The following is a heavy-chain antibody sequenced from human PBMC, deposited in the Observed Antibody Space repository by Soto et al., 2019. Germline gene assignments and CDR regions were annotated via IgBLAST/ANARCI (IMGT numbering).Heavy chain of an antibody. J-gene: IGHJ5*02. CDR2: IYWDGDK. D-gene: IGHD3-3*01. Sequence: QINLIESGPTLVKPTQTLTLTCTFSGFSLSTSGAAVGWVRQPPGRALEWLALIYWDGDKRYNASLGNRLTITKDTSMNQVVLTLTNVDPADTATYYCAHRATITIFGLIIDNGIWFDPWVQGTRVIVSS. V-gene: IGHV2-5*02. CDR3: AHRATITIFGLIIDNGIWFDP. CDR1: GFSLSTSGAA.